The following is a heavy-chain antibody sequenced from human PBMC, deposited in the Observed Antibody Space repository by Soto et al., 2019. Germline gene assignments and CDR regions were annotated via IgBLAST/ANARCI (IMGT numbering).Heavy chain of an antibody. D-gene: IGHD1-26*01. CDR2: VSGSGGST. J-gene: IGHJ4*02. Sequence: GGSLRLSCAASGFTFNNYAMTWVRQAPGKGLEWVSGVSGSGGSTYYADSVKGRFTISRDNFKNTVYLQMNSLRAEDTAVYYCAKDRGGYSGSYFSFFDYWGQGTLVTVSS. CDR3: AKDRGGYSGSYFSFFDY. V-gene: IGHV3-23*01. CDR1: GFTFNNYA.